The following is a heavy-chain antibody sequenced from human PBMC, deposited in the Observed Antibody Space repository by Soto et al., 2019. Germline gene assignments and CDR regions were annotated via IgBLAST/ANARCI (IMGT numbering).Heavy chain of an antibody. CDR3: AGGFGSGYDDYYYYYYMDG. CDR2: IIPILGIA. V-gene: IGHV1-69*02. Sequence: QVQLVQSGAEVKKPGSSVKVSCKASGGTFSSYTISWVRQAPGQGLEWMGRIIPILGIANYAQKVQGRVKITADKCTSTACMNLSSLRSEDTAVYYCAGGFGSGYDDYYYYYYMDGWGKGTTVNVSS. J-gene: IGHJ6*03. D-gene: IGHD3-3*01. CDR1: GGTFSSYT.